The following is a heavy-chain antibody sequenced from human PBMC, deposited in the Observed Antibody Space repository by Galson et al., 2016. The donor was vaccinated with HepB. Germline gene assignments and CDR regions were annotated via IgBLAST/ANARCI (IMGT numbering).Heavy chain of an antibody. CDR1: GFTFSSYG. D-gene: IGHD2-2*01. V-gene: IGHV3-30*18. CDR2: ISYDGSNK. J-gene: IGHJ4*02. Sequence: SLRLSCAASGFTFSSYGMHWVRQAPGKGLEWVAFISYDGSNKKYADSVKGRFTISRDNSKKTLYLQMNSLRAEYTAVYYCAKDGRIYCSSASCHDHFHYWGQGTLVTVSS. CDR3: AKDGRIYCSSASCHDHFHY.